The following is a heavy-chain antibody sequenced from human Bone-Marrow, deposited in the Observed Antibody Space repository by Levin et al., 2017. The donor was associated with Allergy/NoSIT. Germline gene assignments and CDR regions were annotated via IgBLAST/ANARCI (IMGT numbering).Heavy chain of an antibody. D-gene: IGHD2-2*01. CDR3: TAILPVPAAPTFGH. J-gene: IGHJ1*01. CDR1: RFSFDYAW. CDR2: IKTKADGETK. V-gene: IGHV3-15*01. Sequence: GGSLRLSCEAIRFSFDYAWMNWVRQAPGKGLEWVGRIKTKADGETKDYAEPVKGSFSISRDDPKNTLYLHMSSLKSEDTAVYFCTAILPVPAAPTFGHWGQGTLVTVSS.